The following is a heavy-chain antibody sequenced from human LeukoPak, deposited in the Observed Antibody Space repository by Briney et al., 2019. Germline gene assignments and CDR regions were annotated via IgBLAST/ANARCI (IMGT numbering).Heavy chain of an antibody. CDR3: ARVRVRWGYEYYFDY. J-gene: IGHJ4*02. V-gene: IGHV1-46*01. D-gene: IGHD3-3*01. Sequence: ASVKVSCKASGYTFTSYYMHWVRQAPGQGPEWMGIINPSGGSTSYAQKFQGRVTMTRDTSTSTVYMELSSLRSEDTAVYYCARVRVRWGYEYYFDYWGQGTLVTVSS. CDR2: INPSGGST. CDR1: GYTFTSYY.